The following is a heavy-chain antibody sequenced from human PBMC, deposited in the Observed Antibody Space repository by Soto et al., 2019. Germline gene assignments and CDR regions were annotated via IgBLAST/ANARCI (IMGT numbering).Heavy chain of an antibody. CDR3: AVAMVREILIFESSGMHV. V-gene: IGHV1-69*01. Sequence: QVHLVQSGAEVKKPGSSVKVSCKTSGGSFNNYAVSWVRQAPGQGLEWMGGIIPNFDTPNYAQKFQARVTTIADESTSTVYMELRSLRSNDTAVYYCAVAMVREILIFESSGMHVWGQGTTVIVSS. J-gene: IGHJ6*02. CDR2: IIPNFDTP. D-gene: IGHD3-10*01. CDR1: GGSFNNYA.